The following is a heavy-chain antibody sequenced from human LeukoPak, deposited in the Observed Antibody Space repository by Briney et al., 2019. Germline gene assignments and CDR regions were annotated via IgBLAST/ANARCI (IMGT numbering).Heavy chain of an antibody. D-gene: IGHD1-7*01. J-gene: IGHJ4*02. CDR2: IYSDGST. Sequence: GGSLRLSCVVSGFTFNSCWMNWVRQAPGKGLEWVSFIYSDGSTYYADSVKGRFTISRDTSKNTLYLQMNSLRAEDTAVYFCARVVTGTTYLRLYYFDSWGQGTLVTVSS. V-gene: IGHV3-53*01. CDR1: GFTFNSCW. CDR3: ARVVTGTTYLRLYYFDS.